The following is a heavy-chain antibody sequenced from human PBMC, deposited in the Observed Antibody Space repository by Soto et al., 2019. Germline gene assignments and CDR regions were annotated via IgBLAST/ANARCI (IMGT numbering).Heavy chain of an antibody. CDR3: ARVVAPTHNDY. CDR2: IYYTGST. V-gene: IGHV4-31*03. CDR1: GGSISSGGYY. J-gene: IGHJ4*02. D-gene: IGHD2-15*01. Sequence: QVQLQESGPGLVKPSQTLSLTCTVSGGSISSGGYYWSWIRQHPGKGLEWIGYIYYTGSTYYNPYLNRRVTISVDTPKNQFSLKLSSLTAADTAVYYCARVVAPTHNDYWGQGTLVTVSS.